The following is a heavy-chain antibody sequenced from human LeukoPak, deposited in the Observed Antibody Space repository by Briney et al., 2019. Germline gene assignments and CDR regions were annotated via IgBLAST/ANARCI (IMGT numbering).Heavy chain of an antibody. J-gene: IGHJ2*01. CDR1: GGSISDRSYY. V-gene: IGHV4-39*01. CDR3: ARRSIYWYFDF. D-gene: IGHD3-10*01. Sequence: SETLSLTCGVSGGSISDRSYYWTWLRQSPGEGLEWIGSIYSSGSTYYNPSLQSRVTISKDTSENQFSLKLTSVTAADMGVYFCARRSIYWYFDFWGRGTLVTVSS. CDR2: IYSSGST.